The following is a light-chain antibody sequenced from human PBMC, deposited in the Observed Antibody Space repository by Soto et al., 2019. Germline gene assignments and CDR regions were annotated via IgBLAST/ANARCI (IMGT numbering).Light chain of an antibody. J-gene: IGKJ1*01. V-gene: IGKV3D-15*01. CDR3: QQYGSSPPWT. Sequence: ETVMTQSPATLSVSPGERATLSCRASQSVSSKLAWYQQKPGQAPRLLIYGASTRATGIPARFSGSGSGTEFTLSISSLQSEDFAVYYCQQYGSSPPWTFGQGTKVEIK. CDR2: GAS. CDR1: QSVSSK.